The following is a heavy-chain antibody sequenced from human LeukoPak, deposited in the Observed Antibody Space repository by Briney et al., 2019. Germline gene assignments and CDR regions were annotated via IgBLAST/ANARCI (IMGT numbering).Heavy chain of an antibody. D-gene: IGHD2-2*01. CDR2: INHSGST. CDR3: ARRRSNFYCSSTSCYGSYFDY. CDR1: GGSFSGYY. Sequence: RASETLSLTCAVYGGSFSGYYWSWIRQPPGKGLEWIGEINHSGSTNYNPSLKSRVTISVDTSKYQFSLKLSSVTAADTAVYYCARRRSNFYCSSTSCYGSYFDYWGQGTLVTVSS. J-gene: IGHJ4*02. V-gene: IGHV4-34*01.